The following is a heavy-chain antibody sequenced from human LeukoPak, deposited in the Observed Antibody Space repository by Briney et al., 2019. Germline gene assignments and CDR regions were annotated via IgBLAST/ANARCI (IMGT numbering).Heavy chain of an antibody. J-gene: IGHJ4*02. V-gene: IGHV3-21*01. D-gene: IGHD3-10*01. CDR2: ISSSSSYI. CDR3: ARESLRSRRITMVRGVSDFDY. CDR1: GFTFSSYS. Sequence: PGGSLRLSCAASGFTFSSYSMNWVRQAPGKGLEWVSSISSSSSYIYYADSAKGRFTISRDNAKNSLYLQMNSLRAEDTAVYYCARESLRSRRITMVRGVSDFDYWGQGTLVTVSS.